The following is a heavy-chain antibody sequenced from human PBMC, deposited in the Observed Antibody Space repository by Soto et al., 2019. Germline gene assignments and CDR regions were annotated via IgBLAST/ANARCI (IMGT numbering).Heavy chain of an antibody. CDR3: ARQNPYYESNRALDY. CDR1: GYSFTSYW. D-gene: IGHD3-22*01. V-gene: IGHV5-51*01. Sequence: GESLKISCKGSGYSFTSYWIGWVRQMPGKGLEWMGIIYPGDSDTRYSPSFQGQVTISADKSISTAYLQWSSLKASDTAMYYCARQNPYYESNRALDYWGQGTLVTVSS. J-gene: IGHJ4*02. CDR2: IYPGDSDT.